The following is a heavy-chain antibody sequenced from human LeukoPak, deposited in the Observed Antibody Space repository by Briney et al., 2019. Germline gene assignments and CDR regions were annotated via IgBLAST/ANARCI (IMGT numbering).Heavy chain of an antibody. Sequence: ASVKVSCKASGYTFTSYDINWVRQATGQGLEWMGWMNPNSGNTGYAQKFQGRVTITRNTSISTADMELSSLRSEDTAVYYCARGEQLDAFDIWGQGTMVTVSS. CDR3: ARGEQLDAFDI. J-gene: IGHJ3*02. CDR1: GYTFTSYD. V-gene: IGHV1-8*03. D-gene: IGHD6-6*01. CDR2: MNPNSGNT.